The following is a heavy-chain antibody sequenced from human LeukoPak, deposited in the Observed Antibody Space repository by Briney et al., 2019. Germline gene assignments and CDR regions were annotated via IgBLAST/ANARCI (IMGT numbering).Heavy chain of an antibody. CDR1: GGSLRNYY. CDR3: ARLGVDYYDSRGHYDY. Sequence: SETLSLTCTVSGGSLRNYYWSWVRQPPGRGLEWLGYIYSSESTNYNPSLKSRVTISLDTSRNQFSLKLTSVTAADTAVYYCARLGVDYYDSRGHYDYWGQGTLVTVSS. CDR2: IYSSEST. D-gene: IGHD3-22*01. J-gene: IGHJ4*02. V-gene: IGHV4-59*08.